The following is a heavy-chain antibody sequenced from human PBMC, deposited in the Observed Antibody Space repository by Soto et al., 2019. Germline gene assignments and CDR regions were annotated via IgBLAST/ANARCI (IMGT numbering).Heavy chain of an antibody. J-gene: IGHJ6*02. D-gene: IGHD1-1*01. CDR3: ARGLEAAFYYYYYYGMDV. CDR1: GLSFSGYY. CDR2: INHSGST. Sequence: SETLSLTCAVYGLSFSGYYVSWLRPTPGKGLEWIGEINHSGSTNYNPSLKSRVTISVDTSKNQFSLKLSSVTAADTAVYYCARGLEAAFYYYYYYGMDVWGQGTTVTVSS. V-gene: IGHV4-34*01.